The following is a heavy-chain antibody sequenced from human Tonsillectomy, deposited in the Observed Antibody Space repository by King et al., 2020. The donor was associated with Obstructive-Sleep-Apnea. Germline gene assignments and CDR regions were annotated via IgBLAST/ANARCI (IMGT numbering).Heavy chain of an antibody. CDR2: ISWNSYSI. CDR1: GFTVDDYA. V-gene: IGHV3-9*01. CDR3: ARDNHGLDV. Sequence: EVQLVESGGGLVQPGRSLRLSCAASGFTVDDYAMHWVRQAPGKGLEWVSGISWNSYSIDYADSVKGRFTIPRDNAKNSLYLQMNSLRAEDTASYYCARDNHGLDVWGQGTTVTVSS. J-gene: IGHJ6*02.